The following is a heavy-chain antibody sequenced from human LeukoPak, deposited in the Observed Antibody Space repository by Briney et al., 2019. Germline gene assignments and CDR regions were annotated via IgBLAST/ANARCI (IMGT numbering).Heavy chain of an antibody. CDR2: IIPIFGTA. CDR3: ARVPIFGVVIMYNWFDP. CDR1: GGTFTSYA. D-gene: IGHD3-3*01. Sequence: ASVKVSCKASGGTFTSYAISWVRQAPGQGLEWMGGIIPIFGTANYAQKFQGRVTITADESTSTAYMELSSLRSEDTAVYYCARVPIFGVVIMYNWFDPWGQGTLVTVSS. J-gene: IGHJ5*02. V-gene: IGHV1-69*13.